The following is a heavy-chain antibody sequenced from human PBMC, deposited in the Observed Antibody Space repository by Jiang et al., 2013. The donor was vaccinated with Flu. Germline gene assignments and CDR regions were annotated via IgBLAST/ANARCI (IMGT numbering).Heavy chain of an antibody. CDR2: IGTAGDP. V-gene: IGHV3-13*05. J-gene: IGHJ3*02. CDR1: GFTFSSYD. CDR3: ARGRCSSTSCPDVPDAFDI. Sequence: EVQLLESGGGLVQPGGSLRLSCAASGFTFSSYDMHWVRQATGKGLEWVSAIGTAGDPYYPGSVKGRFTISRENAKNSLYLQMNSLRAGDTAVYYCARGRCSSTSCPDVPDAFDIWGQGTMVTVSS. D-gene: IGHD2-2*01.